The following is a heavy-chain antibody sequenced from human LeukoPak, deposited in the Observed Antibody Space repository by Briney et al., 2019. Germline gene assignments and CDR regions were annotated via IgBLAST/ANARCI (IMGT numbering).Heavy chain of an antibody. V-gene: IGHV4-59*01. D-gene: IGHD3-22*01. CDR1: GGSISGYY. Sequence: SETLSLTCTVSGGSISGYYWSWIRQPPGKGLEWIGYIYYSGSTNYNPSLKSRVTISVDTSKNQFSLKLSSVTAADTAVYYCARVGKYYYDSSGYYWNWFDPWGQGTLVTVSS. CDR3: ARVGKYYYDSSGYYWNWFDP. J-gene: IGHJ5*02. CDR2: IYYSGST.